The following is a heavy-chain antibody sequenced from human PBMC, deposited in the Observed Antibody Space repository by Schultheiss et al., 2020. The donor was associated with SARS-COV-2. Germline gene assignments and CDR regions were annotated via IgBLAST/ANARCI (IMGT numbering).Heavy chain of an antibody. CDR1: GFTFSSYA. D-gene: IGHD3-22*01. Sequence: GGSLRLSCAASGFTFSSYAMHWVRQAPGKGLEWVAVISYDGSNKYYADSVKGRFTISRDNSKNTLYLQMNSLRAEDTAVYYCARDRPLITMIVVEAGGVIKFDYWGQGTLVTVSS. CDR3: ARDRPLITMIVVEAGGVIKFDY. V-gene: IGHV3-30-3*01. CDR2: ISYDGSNK. J-gene: IGHJ4*02.